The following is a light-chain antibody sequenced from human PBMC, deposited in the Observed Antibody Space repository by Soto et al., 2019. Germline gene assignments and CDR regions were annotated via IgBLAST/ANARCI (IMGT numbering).Light chain of an antibody. CDR3: SSYTSSSTQVV. CDR2: EVS. V-gene: IGLV2-14*01. CDR1: SSDVGGYNY. J-gene: IGLJ2*01. Sequence: QSALTQPASVSGSPGQSITISCTGTSSDVGGYNYVSWYQQDPGKAPKLMIYEVSNRPSGVSNRFSGSKSGNTASLTISGLQAEDEADYYCSSYTSSSTQVVFGGGTKVTVL.